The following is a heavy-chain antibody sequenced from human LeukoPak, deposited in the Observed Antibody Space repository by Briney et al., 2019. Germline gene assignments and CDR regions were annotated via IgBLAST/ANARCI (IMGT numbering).Heavy chain of an antibody. V-gene: IGHV2-5*02. CDR3: AHSRTGTGRRAFDI. Sequence: SGPTLVNPTQTLTLTCTFSGFSLSTNGVGVGWIRQPPGKALEWLALIYWDDDKRYSPSLKSGLTITKDTSKNQMVLTMTNVDPVDTATYYCAHSRTGTGRRAFDIWGQGTMVTVSS. CDR1: GFSLSTNGVG. D-gene: IGHD1-1*01. J-gene: IGHJ3*02. CDR2: IYWDDDK.